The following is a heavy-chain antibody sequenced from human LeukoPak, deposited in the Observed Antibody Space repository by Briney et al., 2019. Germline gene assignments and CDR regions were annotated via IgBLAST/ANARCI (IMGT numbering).Heavy chain of an antibody. CDR3: ARVEATGSDCEDF. V-gene: IGHV3-30-3*01. D-gene: IGHD2-21*02. Sequence: PGGSLRLSFAASGFTFRSYAMHWVRQAPGKGLEWVAVISYDGSNKYYADSVKGRFTISRDNSKNTLYLQMNSLRAEDTAVYYCARVEATGSDCEDFWGQGTLVTVSS. J-gene: IGHJ4*02. CDR1: GFTFRSYA. CDR2: ISYDGSNK.